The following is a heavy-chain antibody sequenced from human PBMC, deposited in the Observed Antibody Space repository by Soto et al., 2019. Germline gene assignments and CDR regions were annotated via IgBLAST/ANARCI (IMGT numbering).Heavy chain of an antibody. Sequence: SVKVSGKASAGTFSSYAISWVRLPPGQGLEWMVGIIPIFATANCTQKFQGRVTITADKSTSTAYMELSRLRTEHRAVYYCAREVQTRSSTRPYCMDVWGQGTTVTVSS. CDR1: AGTFSSYA. CDR2: IIPIFATA. V-gene: IGHV1-69*06. CDR3: AREVQTRSSTRPYCMDV. D-gene: IGHD2-2*01. J-gene: IGHJ6*02.